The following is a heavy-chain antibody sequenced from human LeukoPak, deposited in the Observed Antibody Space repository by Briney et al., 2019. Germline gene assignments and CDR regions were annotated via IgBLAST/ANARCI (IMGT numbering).Heavy chain of an antibody. CDR2: IGSSSSYI. D-gene: IGHD3-22*01. V-gene: IGHV3-21*01. CDR1: GFTFSSYS. J-gene: IGHJ4*02. Sequence: GGSLRLSCAASGFTFSSYSMNWVRQAPGKGLEWVSSIGSSSSYIYYADSVKGRFTISRDNAKNSLYLQMNSLRAEDTAVYYCARGTKYYYDSSGYFPDYWGQGTLVTVSS. CDR3: ARGTKYYYDSSGYFPDY.